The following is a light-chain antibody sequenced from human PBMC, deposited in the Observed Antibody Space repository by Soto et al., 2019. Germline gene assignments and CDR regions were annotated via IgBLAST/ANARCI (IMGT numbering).Light chain of an antibody. Sequence: DIVMTQSPDSLAVSLGERATINCKPSQSVLYSSNNKNFLAWYQQKPGQPPKMLIYWASTRESGVPARFSGSGSGADFTLTISSLQAGDVAVYYCQQYYSTPLTFGGGTKVDIK. J-gene: IGKJ4*01. V-gene: IGKV4-1*01. CDR1: QSVLYSSNNKNF. CDR2: WAS. CDR3: QQYYSTPLT.